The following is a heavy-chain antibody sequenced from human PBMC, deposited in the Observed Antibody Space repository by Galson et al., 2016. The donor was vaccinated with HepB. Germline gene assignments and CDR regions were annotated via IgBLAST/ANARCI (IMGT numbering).Heavy chain of an antibody. D-gene: IGHD2-15*01. V-gene: IGHV4-34*01. J-gene: IGHJ3*01. CDR1: GVSFSTYY. CDR2: MSHSGIT. Sequence: SETLSLTCAVYGVSFSTYYWIWIRQPPGKGLEWIEEMSHSGITKYNPSLKSRLTISVDTSKNQFSLRLSSVTAADTAVYYCASLLGYCSGGSCYFPWGQGTMVTVSS. CDR3: ASLLGYCSGGSCYFP.